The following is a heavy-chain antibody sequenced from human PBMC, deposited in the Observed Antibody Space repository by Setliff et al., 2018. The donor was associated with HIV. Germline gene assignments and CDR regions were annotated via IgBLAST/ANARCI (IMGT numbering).Heavy chain of an antibody. Sequence: SETLSLTCTVSGASITSHYWSWIRQPPGKGLEWIGEINHSGSTNYNPSLKSRVTISVDTSKNQFSLKLSSVTAADTAVYYCNIYYYYYMDVWGKGTTVTVSS. CDR1: GASITSHY. CDR2: INHSGST. V-gene: IGHV4-34*01. J-gene: IGHJ6*03. CDR3: NIYYYYYMDV.